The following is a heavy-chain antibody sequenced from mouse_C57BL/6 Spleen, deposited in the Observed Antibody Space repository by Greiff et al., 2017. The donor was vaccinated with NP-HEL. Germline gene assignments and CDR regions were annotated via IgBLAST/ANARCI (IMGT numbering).Heavy chain of an antibody. CDR2: INPNNGGT. Sequence: VQLQQSGPELVKPGASVKISCKASGYTFTDYYMNWVKQSHGKSLEWIGDINPNNGGTSYNQKFKGKATLTVDKSSSTAYMELRSLTSEDSAVYYCARSEGLLAEYYFDYWGQGTTLTVSS. V-gene: IGHV1-26*01. CDR1: GYTFTDYY. J-gene: IGHJ2*01. D-gene: IGHD1-1*01. CDR3: ARSEGLLAEYYFDY.